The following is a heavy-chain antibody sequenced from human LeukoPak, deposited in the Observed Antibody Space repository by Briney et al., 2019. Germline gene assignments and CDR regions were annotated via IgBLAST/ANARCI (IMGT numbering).Heavy chain of an antibody. CDR3: AKAHCSPTSCSRIDY. D-gene: IGHD2-2*01. J-gene: IGHJ4*02. CDR2: ISGSGGST. CDR1: GFTFSTCA. V-gene: IGHV3-23*01. Sequence: GGSLRLSCSASGFTFSTCAMGWVRQARGRGVGWVSGISGSGGSTFYADSVKGRFTIYRDNSKNKVDLQMLGLRAEDTALYYCAKAHCSPTSCSRIDYWGQGTLVTVSS.